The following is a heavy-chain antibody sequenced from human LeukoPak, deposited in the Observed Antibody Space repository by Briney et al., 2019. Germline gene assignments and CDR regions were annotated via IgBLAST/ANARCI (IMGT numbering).Heavy chain of an antibody. CDR2: IYYSGST. V-gene: IGHV4-59*04. CDR1: GASISSYY. Sequence: PSETLSLTCTVSGASISSYYWTWIRQPPGQGLEWIGYIYYSGSTYYNPSLKSRVTISVDTSKNQFSLKLSSVTAADTAVYYCARHDVYSSSWFGYWGQGTLVTVSS. D-gene: IGHD6-13*01. CDR3: ARHDVYSSSWFGY. J-gene: IGHJ5*01.